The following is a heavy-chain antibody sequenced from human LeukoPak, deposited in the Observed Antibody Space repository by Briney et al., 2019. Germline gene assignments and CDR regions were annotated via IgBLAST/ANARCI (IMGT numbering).Heavy chain of an antibody. CDR1: GFSLSAYW. D-gene: IGHD4-17*01. CDR3: ARVTVTTNNYFDY. J-gene: IGHJ4*02. Sequence: GGSLRLSCAASGFSLSAYWMTWVRQAPGKGLEWVANINRDGSQKNHVDSVKGRFTISRDNAENSLFLQMNSLTAEDTAVYYCARVTVTTNNYFDYWGQGTLVTVSS. V-gene: IGHV3-7*01. CDR2: INRDGSQK.